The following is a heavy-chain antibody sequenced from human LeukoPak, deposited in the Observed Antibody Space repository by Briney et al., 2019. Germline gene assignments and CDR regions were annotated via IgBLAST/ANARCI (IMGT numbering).Heavy chain of an antibody. Sequence: SETLSLTCTVSGGSISSYYWSWIRQPAGKGLEWIGRIYTSGSTIYNPSLKSRVTISVDKSRNQFSLNLSSVTAADTAVYYCARGTSGWYRLRAFDIWGQGTMVTVSS. CDR2: IYTSGST. V-gene: IGHV4-4*07. CDR3: ARGTSGWYRLRAFDI. J-gene: IGHJ3*02. CDR1: GGSISSYY. D-gene: IGHD6-19*01.